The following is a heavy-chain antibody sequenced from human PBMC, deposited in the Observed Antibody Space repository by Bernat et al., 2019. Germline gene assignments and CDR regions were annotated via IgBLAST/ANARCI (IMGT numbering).Heavy chain of an antibody. CDR3: ARDRGSGTSRGGYLDL. Sequence: QVQLVESGGGVVQPGTSLRLSCAASGFTFSSYGMHWVRQAPGKGLEWAAIIWYDGSNKYYADSVKDRFTISRDNSKNTLYLQMNSLRAEDTAVYYCARDRGSGTSRGGYLDLWGRGTLVTVSS. J-gene: IGHJ2*01. CDR1: GFTFSSYG. V-gene: IGHV3-33*01. CDR2: IWYDGSNK. D-gene: IGHD1-26*01.